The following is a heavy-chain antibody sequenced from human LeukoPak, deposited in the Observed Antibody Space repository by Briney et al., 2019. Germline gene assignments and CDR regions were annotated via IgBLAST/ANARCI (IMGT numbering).Heavy chain of an antibody. CDR1: GGTFSSYA. J-gene: IGHJ5*02. CDR2: IIPIFGTA. V-gene: IGHV1-69*13. CDR3: AREEGDSSGYFANWFDP. Sequence: GASVKVSCKASGGTFSSYAISWVRQAPGQGLEWMGGIIPIFGTANYAQKSQGRVTITADESTSTAYMELSSLRSEDTAVYYCAREEGDSSGYFANWFDPWGQGTLVTVSS. D-gene: IGHD3-22*01.